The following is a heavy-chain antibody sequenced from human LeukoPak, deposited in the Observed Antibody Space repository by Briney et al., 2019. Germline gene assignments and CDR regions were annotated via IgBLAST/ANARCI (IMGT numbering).Heavy chain of an antibody. J-gene: IGHJ4*02. CDR3: ARDRGGTTRDFDY. CDR2: IYYSGST. Sequence: SETLSLTCTVSGGSISSYYWSWIRQPPGKGLEWIGYIYYSGSTNYNPSLKSRVTISVGTSKNQFSLKLSSVTAADTAVYYCARDRGGTTRDFDYWGQGTLVTVSS. D-gene: IGHD1-1*01. V-gene: IGHV4-59*01. CDR1: GGSISSYY.